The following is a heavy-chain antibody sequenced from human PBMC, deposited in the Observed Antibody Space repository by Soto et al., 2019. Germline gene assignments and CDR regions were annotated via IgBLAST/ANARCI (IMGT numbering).Heavy chain of an antibody. CDR2: ISVYNGKT. D-gene: IGHD6-13*01. J-gene: IGHJ6*03. CDR1: GYTFSSYG. V-gene: IGHV1-18*01. Sequence: QVQLVQSGGEVKKPGASVKVSCKASGYTFSSYGISWVRKAPGQGLEWMGWISVYNGKTNYAEKFQGRVTMTTDTSTSTAYMELGSLTSDDTAVYYCARRFGYSSSYNSYYLDVWGKGTTVTVSS. CDR3: ARRFGYSSSYNSYYLDV.